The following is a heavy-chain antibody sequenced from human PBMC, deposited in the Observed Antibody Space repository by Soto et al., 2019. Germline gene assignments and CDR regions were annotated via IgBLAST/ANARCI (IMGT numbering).Heavy chain of an antibody. D-gene: IGHD4-17*01. Sequence: ASVKVSCKASGCTFTSYGISWVRQAPGQGLEWMGWISAYNGNTNYAQKLQGRVTMTTDTSTSTAYMELRSLRSDDTAVYYCARAVTVTTTADYFDYWGQGTLVTVSS. CDR3: ARAVTVTTTADYFDY. J-gene: IGHJ4*02. V-gene: IGHV1-18*01. CDR1: GCTFTSYG. CDR2: ISAYNGNT.